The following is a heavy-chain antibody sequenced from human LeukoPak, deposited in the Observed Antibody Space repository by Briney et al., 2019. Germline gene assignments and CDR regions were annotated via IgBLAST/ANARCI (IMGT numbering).Heavy chain of an antibody. CDR2: INHSGST. V-gene: IGHV4-34*01. J-gene: IGHJ4*02. CDR3: ARGPPPWLVRRYYFDY. D-gene: IGHD6-19*01. Sequence: PSETLSLTCAVYGGSFSGYYWSWIRQPPGKGLEWIGEINHSGSTNYNPSLKSRVTISVDTSKNQFSLKLSSVTAADTAVYYCARGPPPWLVRRYYFDYWGQGTLVTVSS. CDR1: GGSFSGYY.